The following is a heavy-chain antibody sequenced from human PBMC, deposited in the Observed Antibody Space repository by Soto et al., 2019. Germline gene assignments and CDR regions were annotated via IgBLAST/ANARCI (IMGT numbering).Heavy chain of an antibody. Sequence: AVKVSCKASARTFGSHAIISVRQAPGQGLEWMGQIMPIFTTTNYAQKFQGRVTITADESTRTAYMELRSLRSGDTDMYYCAKWPLSARERHYFDSWGQGALVTVSS. V-gene: IGHV1-69*13. CDR3: AKWPLSARERHYFDS. CDR2: IMPIFTTT. CDR1: ARTFGSHA. D-gene: IGHD2-8*01. J-gene: IGHJ4*02.